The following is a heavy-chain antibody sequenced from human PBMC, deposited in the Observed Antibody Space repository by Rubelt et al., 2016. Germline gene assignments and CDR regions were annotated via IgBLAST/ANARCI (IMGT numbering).Heavy chain of an antibody. CDR3: ATNRPSNQHGSTDY. CDR1: GFTFSSYS. CDR2: ISRSSGTI. D-gene: IGHD3-10*01. J-gene: IGHJ4*02. Sequence: ASGFTFSSYSMNWVRQASGKGLEWLSYISRSSGTIYYADSVKGRFSIASDNAKNSLYLQMNSLRAEDTAVYYCATNRPSNQHGSTDYWGQGNLVTVSS. V-gene: IGHV3-48*01.